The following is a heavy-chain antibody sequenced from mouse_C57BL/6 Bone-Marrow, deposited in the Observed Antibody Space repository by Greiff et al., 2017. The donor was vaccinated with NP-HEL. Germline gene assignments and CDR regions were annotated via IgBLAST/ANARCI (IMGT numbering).Heavy chain of an antibody. D-gene: IGHD1-3*01. J-gene: IGHJ3*01. Sequence: EVQVVESGPGMVKPSQSLSLTCTVTGYSITSGYDWHWIRHFPGNKLEWMGYISYSGSTNYNPSLKSRISITHDTSKNHFFLKLNSVTTEDTATYYCAREEGKGGFAYWGQGTLVTVSA. CDR3: AREEGKGGFAY. CDR2: ISYSGST. CDR1: GYSITSGYD. V-gene: IGHV3-1*01.